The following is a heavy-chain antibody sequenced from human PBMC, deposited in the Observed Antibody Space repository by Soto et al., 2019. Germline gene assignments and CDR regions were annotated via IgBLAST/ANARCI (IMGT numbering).Heavy chain of an antibody. J-gene: IGHJ6*02. Sequence: KESGPTLVKPTQTLTLTCTFSRFSLSTTGVGVGWIRQPPGKALEWLALIYWDDDKRYNPSLKSRLTITKDTSKNQVVLTMTNMDPVDTATYYCVQSRCGGDCLQSYSSHSYYGLDVWGQGTTVTVSS. CDR3: VQSRCGGDCLQSYSSHSYYGLDV. CDR2: IYWDDDK. D-gene: IGHD2-21*01. CDR1: RFSLSTTGVG. V-gene: IGHV2-5*02.